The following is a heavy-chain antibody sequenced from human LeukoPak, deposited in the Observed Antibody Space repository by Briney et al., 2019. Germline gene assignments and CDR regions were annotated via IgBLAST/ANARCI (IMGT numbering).Heavy chain of an antibody. CDR2: KNPNSGNT. J-gene: IGHJ6*02. CDR1: GYTFTSYD. D-gene: IGHD3-3*01. V-gene: IGHV1-8*01. Sequence: ASVKVSCKASGYTFTSYDINWVRQATGQGLEWMGWKNPNSGNTGYAQKFQGRVTMTRNTSISTAYMELSSLRSEDTAVYYCARGKSDFWSGYYLYYYYGMDVWGQGTTVTVSS. CDR3: ARGKSDFWSGYYLYYYYGMDV.